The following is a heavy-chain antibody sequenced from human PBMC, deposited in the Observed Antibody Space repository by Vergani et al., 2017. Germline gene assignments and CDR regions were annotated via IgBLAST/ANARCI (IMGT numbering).Heavy chain of an antibody. J-gene: IGHJ6*02. CDR2: ISYDGSNK. D-gene: IGHD1-1*01. CDR1: GFTFSSYG. CDR3: ANLRTAYYYYGMDV. V-gene: IGHV3-30*18. Sequence: QVQLVESGGGVVQPGRSLRLSCAASGFTFSSYGMHWVRQAPGKGLEWVAVISYDGSNKYYADSVKGRFTISRDNSKNTLYLQMNSLRAEDTAVYYCANLRTAYYYYGMDVWGQGTTVTVSS.